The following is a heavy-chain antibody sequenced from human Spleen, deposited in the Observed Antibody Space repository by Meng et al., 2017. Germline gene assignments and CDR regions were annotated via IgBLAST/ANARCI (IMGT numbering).Heavy chain of an antibody. J-gene: IGHJ4*02. CDR1: GGIFSNYV. V-gene: IGHV1-69*13. Sequence: SVKVSCKALGGIFSNYVIGWVRQAPGQGLEWMGGINAVFGTTNYAQKFHNRVTITSDESTSTVYMELTRLTSEDTAVYFRARKAGNCISTTCYSLDYWGQGTLVTVSS. CDR3: ARKAGNCISTTCYSLDY. CDR2: INAVFGTT. D-gene: IGHD2-2*01.